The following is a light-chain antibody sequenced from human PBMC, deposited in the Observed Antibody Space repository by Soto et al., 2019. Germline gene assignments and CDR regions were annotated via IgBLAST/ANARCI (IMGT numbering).Light chain of an antibody. Sequence: EIVLTQSQGPLSLSPGERATLCCRASQSVSSSYLAWYQQKPGQAPRLLIYGASSRATGIPDRFSGSGSGTDFTLTISRLEPEDFAVYYCQQFRTFGQGTKVNIK. CDR1: QSVSSSY. V-gene: IGKV3-20*01. J-gene: IGKJ1*01. CDR2: GAS. CDR3: QQFRT.